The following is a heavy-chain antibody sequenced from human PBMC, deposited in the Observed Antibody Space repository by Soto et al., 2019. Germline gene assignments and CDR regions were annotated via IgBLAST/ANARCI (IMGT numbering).Heavy chain of an antibody. J-gene: IGHJ6*03. V-gene: IGHV3-23*01. D-gene: IGHD3-3*01. CDR1: GFTFSSYA. Sequence: GGSLRLSCAASGFTFSSYAMSWVRQAPGKGLEWVSAISGSGGSTYYADSVKGRFTISKDNSKNTLYLQMNSLRAEDAAVYYFAKDLAQFLEWSPPDYYYMDVWGKGTTVTVSS. CDR2: ISGSGGST. CDR3: AKDLAQFLEWSPPDYYYMDV.